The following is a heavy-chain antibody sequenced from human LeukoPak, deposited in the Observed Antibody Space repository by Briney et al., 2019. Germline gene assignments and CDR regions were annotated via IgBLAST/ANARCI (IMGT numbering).Heavy chain of an antibody. Sequence: PGGSLRLSCAASGFTFSSYSMLWVRQAPGKGLEWVSYISSSSSTIYYADSVKGRFTISRDNAKNSLFLQMNSLRAEDTALYYCARVGSYGDLWFDPWGQGTLVTVSS. D-gene: IGHD4-17*01. CDR2: ISSSSSTI. V-gene: IGHV3-48*04. CDR1: GFTFSSYS. J-gene: IGHJ5*02. CDR3: ARVGSYGDLWFDP.